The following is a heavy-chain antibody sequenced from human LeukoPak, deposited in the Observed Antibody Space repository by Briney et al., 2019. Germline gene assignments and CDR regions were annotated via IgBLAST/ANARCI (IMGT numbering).Heavy chain of an antibody. CDR1: GFTFGDYV. CDR3: ASYYDSSGYLGGIFQH. D-gene: IGHD3-22*01. CDR2: IYSGGST. Sequence: PGGSLRLSCTGSGFTFGDYVMSWVRQAPGKGLEWVSVIYSGGSTYYADSVKGRFTISRDNSKNTLYLQMNSLRAEGTAVYYCASYYDSSGYLGGIFQHWGQGTLVTVSS. V-gene: IGHV3-66*02. J-gene: IGHJ1*01.